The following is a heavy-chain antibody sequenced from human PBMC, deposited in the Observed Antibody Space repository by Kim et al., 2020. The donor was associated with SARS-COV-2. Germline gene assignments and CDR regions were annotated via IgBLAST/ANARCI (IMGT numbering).Heavy chain of an antibody. Sequence: SETLSLTCAVYGGSFSGYYWSWIRQPPGKGLEWIGEINHSGSTNYNPSLKSRVTISVDTSKNQFSLKLSSVTAADTAVYYCARGPPPALGDYVWGSYPRRHYFDYWGQGTLVTVSS. J-gene: IGHJ4*02. D-gene: IGHD3-16*02. CDR1: GGSFSGYY. V-gene: IGHV4-34*01. CDR2: INHSGST. CDR3: ARGPPPALGDYVWGSYPRRHYFDY.